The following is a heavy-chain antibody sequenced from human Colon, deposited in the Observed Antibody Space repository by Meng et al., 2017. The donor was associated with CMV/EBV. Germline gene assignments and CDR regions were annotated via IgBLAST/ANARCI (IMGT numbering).Heavy chain of an antibody. V-gene: IGHV1-2*02. CDR1: GYTFNGYF. J-gene: IGHJ4*02. Sequence: QLVQSGAEAKETGASVKASCKSSGYTFNGYFMYWVRQAPGQGLEWMGWINPVTGDISYAQKFQVRVTMTRDTSISTAYMELSSLRSDDTAVYYCATFGGDFDYWGQGTLVTVSS. D-gene: IGHD3-3*01. CDR3: ATFGGDFDY. CDR2: INPVTGDI.